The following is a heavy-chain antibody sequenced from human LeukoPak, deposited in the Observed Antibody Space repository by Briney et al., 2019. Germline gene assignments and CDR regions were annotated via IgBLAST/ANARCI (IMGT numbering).Heavy chain of an antibody. CDR3: ARDRGITMVRGVTDY. Sequence: GGSLRLSCAASGFTFSNYGMHWVRQAPGKGLEWVSSISSSSSYIYYADSVKGRFTISRDNAKNSLYLQMNSLRAEDTAVYYCARDRGITMVRGVTDYWGQGTLVTVSS. D-gene: IGHD3-10*01. CDR1: GFTFSNYG. J-gene: IGHJ4*02. V-gene: IGHV3-21*01. CDR2: ISSSSSYI.